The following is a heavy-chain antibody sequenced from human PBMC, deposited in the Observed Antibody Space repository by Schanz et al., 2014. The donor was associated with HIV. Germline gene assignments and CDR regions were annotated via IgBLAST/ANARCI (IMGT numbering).Heavy chain of an antibody. D-gene: IGHD3-22*01. J-gene: IGHJ5*02. CDR1: GGTFSTYA. CDR3: ARGRREVTMIVVYWFDP. Sequence: QVQLVQSGAEVRKPGSSVKVSCKASGGTFSTYAISWVRQAPGQGLEWMGGIIPIFPAANYAQKFQGRVTMTRNTSIDTAYMELSSLTSEDTAVYYCARGRREVTMIVVYWFDPWGQGTLVTVSS. CDR2: IIPIFPAA. V-gene: IGHV1-69*06.